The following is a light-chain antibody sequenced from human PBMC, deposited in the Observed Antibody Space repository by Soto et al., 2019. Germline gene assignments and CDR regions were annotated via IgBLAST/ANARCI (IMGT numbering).Light chain of an antibody. J-gene: IGLJ1*01. CDR3: NSYTTSSTYV. Sequence: QSVLTQPASVSGSPGQPITISCTGTSSDVGGYNYVSWYQQHPGKAPKVMIYDVSNRPSGVSNRFSGSKSGNTASLTISGLQAEDEADYYCNSYTTSSTYVLGTGTKATVL. CDR1: SSDVGGYNY. CDR2: DVS. V-gene: IGLV2-14*01.